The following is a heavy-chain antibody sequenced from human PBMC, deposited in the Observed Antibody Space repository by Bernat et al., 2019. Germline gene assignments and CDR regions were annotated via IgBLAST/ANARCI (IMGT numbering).Heavy chain of an antibody. J-gene: IGHJ6*02. CDR2: IKQDGIER. D-gene: IGHD6-13*01. V-gene: IGHV3-7*02. Sequence: EVQLVESGGGLVQPGVSLRLSCAASGFNFGGYWMTWVRQAPGKGLEWVANIKQDGIERFYVDSVKGRFTIPRDNAKNALDLQMTSLGAEDTAVYYCAKCIVAAGRSLYYHYGMDVWGQGTTVTVSS. CDR3: AKCIVAAGRSLYYHYGMDV. CDR1: GFNFGGYW.